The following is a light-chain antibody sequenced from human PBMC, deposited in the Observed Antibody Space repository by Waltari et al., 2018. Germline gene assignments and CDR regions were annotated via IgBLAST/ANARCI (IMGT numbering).Light chain of an antibody. Sequence: QSVLTQPPSASGTPGQRVAISCSGSTSNIAINTVTWYQQLPGAAPKTLIYSRNQRPSGVLDRFSGSKSGTTASLAISGLQSEDEADYYCATWDDSLNVPLFGGGTKLTVL. CDR2: SRN. V-gene: IGLV1-44*01. J-gene: IGLJ2*01. CDR1: TSNIAINT. CDR3: ATWDDSLNVPL.